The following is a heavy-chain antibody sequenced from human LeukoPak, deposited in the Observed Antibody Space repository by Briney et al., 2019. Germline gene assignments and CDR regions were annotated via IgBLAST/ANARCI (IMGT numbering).Heavy chain of an antibody. J-gene: IGHJ4*02. CDR3: AKAKYYYDSSGYFLDY. Sequence: PPGGSLRLSCAASGFTFSSYAMSWVRQAPGKGLEWVSAISGSGGSTYYADSMKGRFTISRDNSKNTLYLQMNSLRAEDTAVYYCAKAKYYYDSSGYFLDYWGQGTLVTVSS. D-gene: IGHD3-22*01. CDR2: ISGSGGST. V-gene: IGHV3-23*01. CDR1: GFTFSSYA.